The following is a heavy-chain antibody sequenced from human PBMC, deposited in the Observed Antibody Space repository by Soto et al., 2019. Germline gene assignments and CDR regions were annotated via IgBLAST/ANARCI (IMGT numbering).Heavy chain of an antibody. V-gene: IGHV4-31*03. CDR1: GGSISSGGYY. CDR3: ARGDYASYYYGMDV. J-gene: IGHJ6*02. CDR2: IYYGGST. Sequence: QVQLQESGPGLVKPSQTLSLTCTVSGGSISSGGYYWSWIRQHPGKGLEWIGYIYYGGSTYYNPSLKSRVAISVDTSKNQFSLKLSSVTVADTAVYYCARGDYASYYYGMDVWGQGTTVTVSS. D-gene: IGHD4-17*01.